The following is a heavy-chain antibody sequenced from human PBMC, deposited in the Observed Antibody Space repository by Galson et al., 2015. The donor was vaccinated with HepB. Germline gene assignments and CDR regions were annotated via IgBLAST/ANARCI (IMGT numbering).Heavy chain of an antibody. Sequence: ETLSLTCTVSGYSICSGCYWGWIRQPPGKGLECIASISHSGSTSHNPSLKSRVTISVDTSKNQFSLKLSSVTAADMGVYYCARIRGNVVVTAAGNNWFDPWGQGTLATVSS. CDR1: GYSICSGCY. CDR2: ISHSGST. CDR3: ARIRGNVVVTAAGNNWFDP. V-gene: IGHV4-38-2*02. D-gene: IGHD2-2*01. J-gene: IGHJ5*02.